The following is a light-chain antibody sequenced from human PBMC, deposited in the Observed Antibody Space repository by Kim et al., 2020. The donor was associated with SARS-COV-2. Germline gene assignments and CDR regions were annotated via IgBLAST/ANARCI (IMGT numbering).Light chain of an antibody. Sequence: DIQMTQSPSSLSASVGDRVTITCQASQDITNYLNWYQQKPGKAPKVLIYDESNLETGVPSRFSGSGSGTDFTFTISSLQPEDIATYYCQQYDNVPMTFGQGTKVDIK. J-gene: IGKJ1*01. CDR1: QDITNY. CDR2: DES. V-gene: IGKV1-33*01. CDR3: QQYDNVPMT.